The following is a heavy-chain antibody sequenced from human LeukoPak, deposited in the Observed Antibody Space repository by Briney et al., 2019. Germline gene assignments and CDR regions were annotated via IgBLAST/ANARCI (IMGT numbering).Heavy chain of an antibody. D-gene: IGHD2-2*01. J-gene: IGHJ6*03. V-gene: IGHV4-34*01. CDR3: ARIVVVPAAAWGGYYYYYYMDV. Sequence: SETLSLTCAVYGGSFSGYYWSWIRQPPGKGLEWIGEINHSGSTNYNPSLKSRVTISVDTSKNQFSLKLSSVTAADTAAYYCARIVVVPAAAWGGYYYYYYMDVWGKGTTVTVSS. CDR1: GGSFSGYY. CDR2: INHSGST.